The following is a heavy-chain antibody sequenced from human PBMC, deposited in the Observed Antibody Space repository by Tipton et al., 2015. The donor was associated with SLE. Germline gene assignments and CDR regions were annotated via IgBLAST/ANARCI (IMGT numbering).Heavy chain of an antibody. CDR2: IYHSGST. D-gene: IGHD6-13*01. CDR3: ATYSSWYGTAAFDY. V-gene: IGHV4-38-2*02. Sequence: TLSLTCTVSGYSISSGYYWGWIRQPPGKGLEWIGSIYHSGSTYYNPSLKSRVTISVDTSKNQFSLKLSSVTAADAAVYYCATYSSWYGTAAFDYWGRGTLVTVSS. J-gene: IGHJ4*02. CDR1: GYSISSGYY.